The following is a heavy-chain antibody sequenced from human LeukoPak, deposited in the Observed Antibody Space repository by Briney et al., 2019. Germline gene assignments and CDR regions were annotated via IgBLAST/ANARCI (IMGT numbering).Heavy chain of an antibody. Sequence: SETLSLTCTVSGGSISSSSYYWGWIRQPPGKGLEWIGYIYNSGSLNYNPSLKSRVTISVDTSKNQFSLKLSSVTAADTAVYYCARHPSYYDRIDYWGQGTLVTVSS. CDR3: ARHPSYYDRIDY. V-gene: IGHV4-61*05. J-gene: IGHJ4*02. CDR1: GGSISSSSYY. CDR2: IYNSGSL. D-gene: IGHD3-22*01.